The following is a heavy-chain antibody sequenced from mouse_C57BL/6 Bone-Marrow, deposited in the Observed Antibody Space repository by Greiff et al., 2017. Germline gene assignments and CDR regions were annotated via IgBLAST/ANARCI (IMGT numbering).Heavy chain of an antibody. J-gene: IGHJ4*01. CDR1: GFTFSDYG. V-gene: IGHV5-17*01. CDR3: AREDDYHAMDY. CDR2: ISSGSSTI. Sequence: EVQLVESGGGLVKPGGSLKLSCAASGFTFSDYGMHWVRQAPEKGLEWVAYISSGSSTIYYADTVKGRFTISRDNAKNTLFLQMTSLRSEDTAMYYCAREDDYHAMDYWGQGTSVTVSS.